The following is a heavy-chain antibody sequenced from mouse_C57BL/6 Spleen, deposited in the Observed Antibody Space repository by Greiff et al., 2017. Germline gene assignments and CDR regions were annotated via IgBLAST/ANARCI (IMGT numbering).Heavy chain of an antibody. J-gene: IGHJ4*01. CDR2: ISYSGST. D-gene: IGHD3-3*01. V-gene: IGHV3-1*01. CDR1: GYSITSGYD. Sequence: EVQRVESGPGMVKPSQSLSLTCTVTGYSITSGYDWHWIRHFPGNKLEWMGYISYSGSTNYNPSLKSRISITHDTSKNHFFLKVNSVTTDDTATYYCARGGTLYAMDYWGQGTSVTVSS. CDR3: ARGGTLYAMDY.